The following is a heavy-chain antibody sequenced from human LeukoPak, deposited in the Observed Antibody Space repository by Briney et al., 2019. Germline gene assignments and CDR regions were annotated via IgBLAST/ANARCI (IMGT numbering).Heavy chain of an antibody. CDR2: INSDGSST. CDR1: GFTFSSYW. J-gene: IGHJ3*02. D-gene: IGHD5-12*01. CDR3: AKDLVGPGYEAFDI. V-gene: IGHV3-74*01. Sequence: GGGLRLSCAASGFTFSSYWMHWVRQAPGRGVVWVSRINSDGSSTSYADSVKGRFTISRDNAKNTLYLQMNSLRAEDTAVYYCAKDLVGPGYEAFDIWGQGTMVTVSS.